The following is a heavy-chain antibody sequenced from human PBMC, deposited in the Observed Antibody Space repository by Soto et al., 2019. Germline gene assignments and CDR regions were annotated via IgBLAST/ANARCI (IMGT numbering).Heavy chain of an antibody. CDR2: TYYRTRWYS. J-gene: IGHJ6*02. CDR3: VLSTLRYPYYSSDV. D-gene: IGHD1-26*01. CDR1: GGTVSSNRAA. Sequence: SETMSPTCASSGGTVSSNRAAWNCIRQSPSRGLEWLGRTYYRTRWYSDYAVSVKGRITINPDPSRNQFYLQVNSVTSEDTAVYYCVLSTLRYPYYSSDVCCQ. V-gene: IGHV6-1*01.